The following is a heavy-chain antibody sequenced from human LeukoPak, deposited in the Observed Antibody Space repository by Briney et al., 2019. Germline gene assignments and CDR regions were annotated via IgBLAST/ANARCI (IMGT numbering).Heavy chain of an antibody. CDR2: ICSRSNTI. D-gene: IGHD7-27*01. CDR1: GFTFSSYS. V-gene: IGHV3-48*01. J-gene: IGHJ4*02. Sequence: GGSLRLSCAASGFTFSSYSMNWVRQAPGKGLEWVSYICSRSNTIYYADSVKGRFTVSRDNAKNSLYLQMNSLRADDTALYYCARESITGDRDFDYWGQETLVTVSS. CDR3: ARESITGDRDFDY.